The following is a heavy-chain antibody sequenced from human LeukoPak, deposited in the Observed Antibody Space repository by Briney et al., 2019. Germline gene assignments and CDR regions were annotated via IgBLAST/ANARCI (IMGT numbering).Heavy chain of an antibody. CDR2: IKSKTDGGTT. V-gene: IGHV3-15*01. CDR3: TTGSAVGATTYGY. Sequence: GGPLRLSCAASGFTFSNAWMSWVRQAPGKGLEWVGRIKSKTDGGTTDYAAPVKGRFTISRDDSKNTLYLQMNSLKTEDTAVYYCTTGSAVGATTYGYWGQGTLVTVSS. CDR1: GFTFSNAW. J-gene: IGHJ4*02. D-gene: IGHD1-26*01.